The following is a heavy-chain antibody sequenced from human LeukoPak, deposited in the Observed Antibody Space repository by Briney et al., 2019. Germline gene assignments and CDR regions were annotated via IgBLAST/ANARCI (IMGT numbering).Heavy chain of an antibody. Sequence: GGSLRLSCAASGFTFSSYAMNWVRQAPGKGVEWVSPISGSDGSTYYTDSVKGRFTISGDNSKNTLYLQMSSLRAEDTAVYYCAKSGRTGITAADLDYWGQGTLVTVSS. V-gene: IGHV3-23*01. D-gene: IGHD6-13*01. CDR1: GFTFSSYA. J-gene: IGHJ4*02. CDR2: ISGSDGST. CDR3: AKSGRTGITAADLDY.